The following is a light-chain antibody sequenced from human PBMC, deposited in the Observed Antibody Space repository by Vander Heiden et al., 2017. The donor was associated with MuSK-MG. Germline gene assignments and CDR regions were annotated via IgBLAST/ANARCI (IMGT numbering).Light chain of an antibody. CDR1: SSDVGDYNY. Sequence: QSALTQPRPVSGSPGPSVTISCTGTSSDVGDYNYVSWYQQHPGKAPKLMIYDVAKRPSGVPDRFSGSKSGNTASLTISGLQAEDEADYYCCSYAGTYVVFGGGTKLTVL. CDR3: CSYAGTYVV. V-gene: IGLV2-11*01. CDR2: DVA. J-gene: IGLJ3*02.